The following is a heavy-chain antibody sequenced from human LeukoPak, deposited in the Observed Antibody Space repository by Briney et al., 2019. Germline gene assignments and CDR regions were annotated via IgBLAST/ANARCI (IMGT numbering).Heavy chain of an antibody. CDR1: GFTFSSYG. Sequence: GRSLRLSCAASGFTFSSYGMHWVRQAPGKGLEWVANIKQDGSEKYYVDSVKGRFTISRDNAKNSLYLQMNSLRAEDTAVYYCARDLSGSYTSFDYWGQGTLVTVSS. CDR3: ARDLSGSYTSFDY. J-gene: IGHJ4*02. V-gene: IGHV3-7*01. D-gene: IGHD1-26*01. CDR2: IKQDGSEK.